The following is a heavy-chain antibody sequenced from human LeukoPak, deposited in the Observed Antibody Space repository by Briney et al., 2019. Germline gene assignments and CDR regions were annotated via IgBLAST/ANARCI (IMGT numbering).Heavy chain of an antibody. CDR1: GFTFDDYA. J-gene: IGHJ5*02. CDR2: ISGDGGST. CDR3: AKDMRPEVYYYDSSGPARFDP. D-gene: IGHD3-22*01. V-gene: IGHV3-43*02. Sequence: GGSLRLSCAASGFTFDDYAMHWVGQAPGKGLEWVSLISGDGGSTYYADSVKGRFTISRDNSKNSLYLQMNCLRTEDTALYYCAKDMRPEVYYYDSSGPARFDPWGQGTLVTVSS.